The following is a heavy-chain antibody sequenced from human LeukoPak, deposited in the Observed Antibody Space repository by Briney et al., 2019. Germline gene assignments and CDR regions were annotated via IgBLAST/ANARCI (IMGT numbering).Heavy chain of an antibody. D-gene: IGHD4-17*01. V-gene: IGHV3-74*01. CDR2: INSDGSST. J-gene: IGHJ3*02. Sequence: GGSLRLSCAASGFTFSSYAMSWVRHAPGKGLVWVSRINSDGSSTGYADSVKGRFTISRDNAKNTLYLQMNSLKTEVTAVYYCTTGLSTVTTLDAFDIWGQGTMVTVSS. CDR3: TTGLSTVTTLDAFDI. CDR1: GFTFSSYA.